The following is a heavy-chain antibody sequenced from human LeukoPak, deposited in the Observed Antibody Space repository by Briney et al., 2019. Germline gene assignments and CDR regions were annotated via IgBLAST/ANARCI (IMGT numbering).Heavy chain of an antibody. V-gene: IGHV5-51*01. CDR3: ARSRDVTVNYFYGMDV. D-gene: IGHD4-17*01. CDR2: IYPGDSDT. CDR1: GDSFSSYS. J-gene: IGHJ6*02. Sequence: GESLKISCRSSGDSFSSYSIAWLRQMPGKGLEWMGTIYPGDSDTRYSPSFQGQVTISADKAITTAYLQWNSLKASDTAMYYCARSRDVTVNYFYGMDVWGQGTTVTVSS.